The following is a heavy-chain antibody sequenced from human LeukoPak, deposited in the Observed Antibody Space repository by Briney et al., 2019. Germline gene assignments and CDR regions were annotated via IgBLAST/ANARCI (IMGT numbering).Heavy chain of an antibody. Sequence: PGGSLRLSCAASGFTFINYAMSWVRQAPGKGLEWVSAISGTGGSTYYADSVKGRFTISRDNSKNTLYLQMNSLRAEDTVVYYCAIFSLGRGFDYWGQGTLVTVSS. D-gene: IGHD1-26*01. CDR1: GFTFINYA. CDR2: ISGTGGST. CDR3: AIFSLGRGFDY. V-gene: IGHV3-23*01. J-gene: IGHJ4*02.